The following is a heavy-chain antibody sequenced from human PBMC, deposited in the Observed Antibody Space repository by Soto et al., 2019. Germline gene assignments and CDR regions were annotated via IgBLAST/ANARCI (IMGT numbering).Heavy chain of an antibody. CDR3: ARGDSYRSVWHFEX. J-gene: IGHJ4*02. CDR1: GYSFSSYD. Sequence: ASVKVSCKTSGYSFSSYDISWLRQAPGQGLEWMGRISAYNGETNYVHRLQGRVTMTIDTSTSTIYMELRSLTSDDTAVYYCARGDSYRSVWHFEXWGQGTLVTVSS. V-gene: IGHV1-18*01. D-gene: IGHD6-19*01. CDR2: ISAYNGET.